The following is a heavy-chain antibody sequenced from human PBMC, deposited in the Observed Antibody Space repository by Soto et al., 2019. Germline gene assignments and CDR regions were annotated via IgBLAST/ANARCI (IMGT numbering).Heavy chain of an antibody. CDR3: ARDYGYCSGGSCYSYERYFDL. CDR1: GFTVSSNY. D-gene: IGHD2-15*01. CDR2: IYSGGST. J-gene: IGHJ2*01. Sequence: VQLVESGGGLVQPGGSLRLSCAASGFTVSSNYMSWVRQAPGKGLEWVSVIYSGGSTYYADSVKGRFTISRDNSKNTLYLQMNSLRAEDTAVYYCARDYGYCSGGSCYSYERYFDLWGRGTLVTVSS. V-gene: IGHV3-66*01.